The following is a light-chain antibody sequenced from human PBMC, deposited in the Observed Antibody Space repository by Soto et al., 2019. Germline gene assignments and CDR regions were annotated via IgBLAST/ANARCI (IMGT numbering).Light chain of an antibody. Sequence: EIQMSQSPSTLSGSVGDRVTITCRASQTISSWLAWYQQKPGKAPKLLIYKASTLKSGVPSRFSGSGSGTEFTLTISSLQPDDFATYYCQHYNSYSEAFGQGTMVAI. CDR2: KAS. CDR3: QHYNSYSEA. J-gene: IGKJ1*01. V-gene: IGKV1-5*03. CDR1: QTISSW.